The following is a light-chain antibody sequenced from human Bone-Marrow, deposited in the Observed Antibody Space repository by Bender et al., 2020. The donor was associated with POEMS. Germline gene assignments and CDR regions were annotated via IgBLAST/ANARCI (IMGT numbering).Light chain of an antibody. CDR2: EGS. V-gene: IGLV2-14*02. J-gene: IGLJ1*01. CDR1: RSDVGDYNL. CDR3: SSYTSTTPLV. Sequence: QSALTQPASVSGSPGQSITISCTGTRSDVGDYNLVSWYQHHPGKAPKLLIYEGSKRPSGVSTRFSGYKSGNTASLTISGLQAADEADYYCSSYTSTTPLVFGTGTKVTVL.